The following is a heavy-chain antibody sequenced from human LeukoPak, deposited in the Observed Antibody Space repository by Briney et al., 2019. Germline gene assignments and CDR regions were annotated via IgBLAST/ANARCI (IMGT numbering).Heavy chain of an antibody. J-gene: IGHJ4*02. CDR2: ITTGGDT. V-gene: IGHV3-23*01. CDR3: MPHLWGGTYPYYLAY. CDR1: GFTFRSYA. D-gene: IGHD1-26*01. Sequence: GGSLRLSCEASGFTFRSYAMSWVRQAPGKGLEWVSVITTGGDTYYADSVKGRFTISRDNSKNTLYLQLNSLRADDTAVYYCMPHLWGGTYPYYLAYWGQGTLVTVSS.